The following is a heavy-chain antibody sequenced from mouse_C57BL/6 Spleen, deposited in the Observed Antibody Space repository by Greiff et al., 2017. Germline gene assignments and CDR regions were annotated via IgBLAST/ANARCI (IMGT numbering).Heavy chain of an antibody. CDR1: GFTFSDYG. V-gene: IGHV5-17*01. J-gene: IGHJ2*01. CDR3: ARSYGNGFCC. CDR2: ISSGSSTI. D-gene: IGHD2-1*01. Sequence: EVQLVESGGGLVKPGGSLKLSCAASGFTFSDYGMHWVRQAPEKGLEWVAYISSGSSTIYYAATVKGRFTISRDNAKNTLFLQMTSRRSEDTAMYYCARSYGNGFCCWGQGTTLPVSS.